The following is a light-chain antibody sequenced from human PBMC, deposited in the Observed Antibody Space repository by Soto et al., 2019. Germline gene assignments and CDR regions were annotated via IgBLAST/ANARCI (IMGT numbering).Light chain of an antibody. J-gene: IGLJ2*01. Sequence: QSALTQPASVSGSPGQSVTISCTGTSSDLGGYNYVSWYQHHPGKAPKLIIYAVTNRPSGVSTRFSGSKSGNTASLTISGLRTEDEAEYYCTSYTSSSTLIFGGGTNLTVL. CDR3: TSYTSSSTLI. V-gene: IGLV2-14*01. CDR2: AVT. CDR1: SSDLGGYNY.